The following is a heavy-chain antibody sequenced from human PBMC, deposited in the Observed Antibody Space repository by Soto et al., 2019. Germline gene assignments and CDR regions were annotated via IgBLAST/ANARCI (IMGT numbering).Heavy chain of an antibody. D-gene: IGHD2-2*01. V-gene: IGHV5-51*01. CDR1: GYSFPDYW. CDR3: ARDGLSSSTSFDY. CDR2: IYPDDSDA. J-gene: IGHJ4*02. Sequence: VQLVQSGAEVKKPGESLKISCRGSGYSFPDYWIGWVRQVPGKGLEWMGIIYPDDSDAKYSPSFQGQVTMSADKSINTAYLQWSSLKASDTGMYFCARDGLSSSTSFDYWGQGTQVTVSS.